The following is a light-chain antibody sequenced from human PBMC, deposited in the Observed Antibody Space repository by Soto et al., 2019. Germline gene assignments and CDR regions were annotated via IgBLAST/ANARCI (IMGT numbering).Light chain of an antibody. Sequence: DIQMTQSPSTLSASVGDRVTITCRASQSIDTWLAWYQQKPGKAPKILIYKASSLESGVPSRFSGSGSGTEFTLTISSLQADDFGTYYCQQYSIYSRTFGQGTKLEIK. CDR2: KAS. J-gene: IGKJ2*01. CDR1: QSIDTW. CDR3: QQYSIYSRT. V-gene: IGKV1-5*03.